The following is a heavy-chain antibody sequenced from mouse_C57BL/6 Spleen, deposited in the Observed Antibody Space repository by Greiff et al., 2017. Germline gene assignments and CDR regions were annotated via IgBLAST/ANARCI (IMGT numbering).Heavy chain of an antibody. V-gene: IGHV1-47*01. J-gene: IGHJ2*01. D-gene: IGHD4-1*01. Sequence: QVQLQQSGAELVKPGDSVQMSCKASGYTFPTYPLEWMQQNHGKSLEWIGNFHPYNDDTKYNEKFKGKATLTVEKSSSSVYLELSRLTSDDYAVYYCARGNWAGNLDYWGQGTTLTVSS. CDR3: ARGNWAGNLDY. CDR1: GYTFPTYP. CDR2: FHPYNDDT.